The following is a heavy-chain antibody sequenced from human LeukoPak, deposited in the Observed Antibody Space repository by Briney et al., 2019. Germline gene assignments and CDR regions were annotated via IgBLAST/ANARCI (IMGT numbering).Heavy chain of an antibody. CDR3: AKDQACSSTSCWGYYYDYYGMDV. V-gene: IGHV3-30*18. Sequence: PGGSLRLSCAASGFTFSSYGMHCVRQAPGKGLEWVAVISYDGSNKYYADSVKGRFTISRDNSKNTLYLQMNSLRAEDTAVYYCAKDQACSSTSCWGYYYDYYGMDVWGQGTTVTVSS. CDR2: ISYDGSNK. J-gene: IGHJ6*02. D-gene: IGHD2-2*01. CDR1: GFTFSSYG.